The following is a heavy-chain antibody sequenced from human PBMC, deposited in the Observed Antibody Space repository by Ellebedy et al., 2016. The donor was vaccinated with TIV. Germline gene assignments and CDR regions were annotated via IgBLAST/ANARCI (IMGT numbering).Heavy chain of an antibody. Sequence: PGGSLRLSCAASGFTFSDYYMSWIRQAPGKGLEWVSYISSSSSYTNYADSVKGRFTISRDNAKNSLYLQMNSLRAEDTAVYYCARVGGYCSGGSCYSGMEPNDYWGQGTLVTVSS. D-gene: IGHD2-15*01. J-gene: IGHJ4*02. V-gene: IGHV3-11*06. CDR1: GFTFSDYY. CDR3: ARVGGYCSGGSCYSGMEPNDY. CDR2: ISSSSSYT.